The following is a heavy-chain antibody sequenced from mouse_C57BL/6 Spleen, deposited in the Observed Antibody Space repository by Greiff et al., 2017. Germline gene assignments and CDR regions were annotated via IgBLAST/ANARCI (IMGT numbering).Heavy chain of an antibody. D-gene: IGHD2-4*01. CDR3: AREGYDYETY. Sequence: QVQLQQPGAELVRPGTSVKLSCKASGYTFTSYWMHWVKQRPGQGLEWIGVIDPSDSYTNYNQKFKGKATLTVDTSASTAYMQLSSLTSEDSAVYYCAREGYDYETYWGQGTLVTVSA. CDR1: GYTFTSYW. J-gene: IGHJ3*01. V-gene: IGHV1-59*01. CDR2: IDPSDSYT.